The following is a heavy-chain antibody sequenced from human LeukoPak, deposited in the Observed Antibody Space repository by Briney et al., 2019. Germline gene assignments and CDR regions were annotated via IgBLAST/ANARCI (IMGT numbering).Heavy chain of an antibody. CDR2: INPSGGST. D-gene: IGHD2-2*01. V-gene: IGHV1-46*01. CDR3: AIEGYCSSTSCRYSIHDS. Sequence: ASVKVSCKASGYTFTSYYMHWVRQAPGQGLEWMGIINPSGGSTSYAQKSQGRVTMTRDTSTSTVYMELSSLRSEDTAVYYCAIEGYCSSTSCRYSIHDSWGQGTMVTVSS. CDR1: GYTFTSYY. J-gene: IGHJ3*01.